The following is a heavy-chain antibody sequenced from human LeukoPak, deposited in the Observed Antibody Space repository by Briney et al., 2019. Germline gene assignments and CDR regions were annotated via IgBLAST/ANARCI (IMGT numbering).Heavy chain of an antibody. J-gene: IGHJ4*02. CDR3: AKSGSYYYFDY. V-gene: IGHV3-48*04. Sequence: GGSLRLSCAAAGFTFSIYSMNWVRQAPGKGLEWVSYISSSSSTIYYADSVKGRFTISRDNAKNSLYLQMNSLRAEDTAVYYCAKSGSYYYFDYWGQGTLVTVSS. CDR2: ISSSSSTI. D-gene: IGHD1-26*01. CDR1: GFTFSIYS.